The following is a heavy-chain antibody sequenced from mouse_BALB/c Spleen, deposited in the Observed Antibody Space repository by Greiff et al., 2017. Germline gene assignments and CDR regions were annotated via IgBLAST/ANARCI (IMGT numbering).Heavy chain of an antibody. V-gene: IGHV1-14*01. CDR2: INPYNDGT. D-gene: IGHD1-1*01. CDR3: ALYGSSYGAWFAY. CDR1: GYTFTSYV. J-gene: IGHJ3*01. Sequence: EVQLQQSGPELVKPGASVKMSCKASGYTFTSYVMHWVKQKPGQGLEWIGYINPYNDGTKYNEKFKGKATLTSDKSSSTAYMELSSLTSEDSAVYYCALYGSSYGAWFAYWGQGTLVTVSA.